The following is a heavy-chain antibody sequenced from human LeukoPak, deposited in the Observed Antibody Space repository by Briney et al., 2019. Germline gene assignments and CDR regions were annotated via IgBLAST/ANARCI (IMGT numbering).Heavy chain of an antibody. CDR2: ISSSSSYI. Sequence: GGSLRLSCAASGFTFSSYSMNWVRQAPGKGLEWVSPISSSSSYIYYADSVKGRFTISRDNAKNSLYLQMNSLRAEDTAVYYCARERRSSGYYYSYYYYGMDVWGQGTTVTVSS. D-gene: IGHD3-22*01. J-gene: IGHJ6*02. CDR3: ARERRSSGYYYSYYYYGMDV. CDR1: GFTFSSYS. V-gene: IGHV3-21*01.